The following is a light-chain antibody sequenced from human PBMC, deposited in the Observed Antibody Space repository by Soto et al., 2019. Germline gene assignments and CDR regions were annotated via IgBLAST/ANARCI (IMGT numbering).Light chain of an antibody. V-gene: IGKV1-16*02. J-gene: IGKJ5*01. CDR1: QGISNS. CDR3: QQYNSYPIT. Sequence: DIQMTQSPSSLSASVGDRVTITCRASQGISNSLAWFQQKPGKAPKSLIYAASSLRTGVPSKFSGSGSGTDFTLTISRLQTEDFATYYCQQYNSYPITFGQGTRLEIK. CDR2: AAS.